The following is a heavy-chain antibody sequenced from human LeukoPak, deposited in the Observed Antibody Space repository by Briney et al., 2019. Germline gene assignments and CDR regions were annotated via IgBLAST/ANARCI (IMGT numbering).Heavy chain of an antibody. CDR1: GYSISSAYY. J-gene: IGHJ4*02. CDR2: MYHSGST. Sequence: PSETLSLTCSVSGYSISSAYYWGWIRQPPGKGLEWIGTMYHSGSTNYNPSLKSRVTISVDTSKNQFSLKLRSVTAADTAVYYCVTQILLCHYFWGQGTLVTVSS. D-gene: IGHD2/OR15-2a*01. CDR3: VTQILLCHYF. V-gene: IGHV4-38-2*02.